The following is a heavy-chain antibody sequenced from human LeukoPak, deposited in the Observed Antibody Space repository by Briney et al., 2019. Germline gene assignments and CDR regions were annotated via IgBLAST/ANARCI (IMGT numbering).Heavy chain of an antibody. J-gene: IGHJ4*02. CDR3: ARDRNWNYNY. CDR2: IYYSGST. V-gene: IGHV4-59*12. CDR1: GGSISSYY. D-gene: IGHD1-7*01. Sequence: SETLFLTCTVSGGSISSYYWSWIRQPPGKGLEWIGYIYYSGSTNYNPSLKSRVTISVDTSKNQFSLKLSSVTAADTAVYYCARDRNWNYNYWGQGTLVTVSS.